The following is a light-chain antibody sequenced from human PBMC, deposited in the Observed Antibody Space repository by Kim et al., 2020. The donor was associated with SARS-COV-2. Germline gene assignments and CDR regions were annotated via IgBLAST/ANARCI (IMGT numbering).Light chain of an antibody. CDR1: QGLDNW. Sequence: IQLTQSPSTLSASVGDRVIITCRASQGLDNWLGWYQQKAGEAPKLLIYKAYNLHSGVRSRFSGGGSGTEYTLTISSLQPDDFATYYCQQYHSPWTFGQGTKVEI. CDR3: QQYHSPWT. CDR2: KAY. J-gene: IGKJ1*01. V-gene: IGKV1-5*03.